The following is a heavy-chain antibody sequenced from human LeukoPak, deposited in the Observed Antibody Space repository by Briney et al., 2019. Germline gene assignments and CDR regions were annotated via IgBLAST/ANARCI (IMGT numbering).Heavy chain of an antibody. CDR2: IRYDGSNK. CDR1: GFTFSSYG. J-gene: IGHJ4*02. CDR3: AKLGSYYASIDY. Sequence: GGSLRLSCAASGFTFSSYGMHWVRQAPGKGLEWVAFIRYDGSNKYYADSVKGRFTISRDNSKNTLYLQMNSLRAEDTAVYYCAKLGSYYASIDYWGQGTLVTVSS. V-gene: IGHV3-30*02. D-gene: IGHD1-26*01.